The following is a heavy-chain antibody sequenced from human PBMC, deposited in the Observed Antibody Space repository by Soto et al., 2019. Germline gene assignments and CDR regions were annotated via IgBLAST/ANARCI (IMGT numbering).Heavy chain of an antibody. CDR1: GYTFTSYG. Sequence: QGQLVQSGAEVKKPGASVKVSCKASGYTFTSYGISWVRQAPGQGLEWMGWISAYNGNTNYAHKLRGRVTMTTDTATSTAYMELRSLRSDDPSVYYCARELGGWGDYWGQGTLVTVSS. V-gene: IGHV1-18*01. D-gene: IGHD3-16*01. J-gene: IGHJ4*02. CDR3: ARELGGWGDY. CDR2: ISAYNGNT.